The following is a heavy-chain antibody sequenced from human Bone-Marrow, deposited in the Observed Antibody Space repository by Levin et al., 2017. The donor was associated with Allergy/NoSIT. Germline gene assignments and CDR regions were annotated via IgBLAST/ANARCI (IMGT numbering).Heavy chain of an antibody. J-gene: IGHJ3*01. D-gene: IGHD6-19*01. CDR3: AKDRGWYGDALDT. Sequence: GGSLRLSCAASGFTFSRYGMSWVRQAPGKGLEWVSALSGSGGSTYYADSVKGRFTVSRDNSKHTLFLQMNSLRVEDTAVYYCAKDRGWYGDALDTWGQGTMVAVSS. CDR2: LSGSGGST. V-gene: IGHV3-23*01. CDR1: GFTFSRYG.